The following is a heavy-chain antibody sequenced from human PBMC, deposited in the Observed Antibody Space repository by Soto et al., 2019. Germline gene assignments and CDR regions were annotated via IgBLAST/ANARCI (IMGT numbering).Heavy chain of an antibody. V-gene: IGHV4-4*08. CDR3: ASGAPSRY. CDR2: IYNSGTT. Sequence: QMQLQESGPGLVKASETLSLTCSVSGGSFSNYYWGWIRQAPGKGLEWIGSIYNSGTTNYNPSLKSRVIISIESSKSQFSLGLNSVTVADSAVYYCASGAPSRYWGQGVLVTVSS. J-gene: IGHJ4*02. CDR1: GGSFSNYY. D-gene: IGHD4-17*01.